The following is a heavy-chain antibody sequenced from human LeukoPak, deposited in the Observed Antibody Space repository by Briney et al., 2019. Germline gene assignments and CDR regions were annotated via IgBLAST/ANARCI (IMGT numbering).Heavy chain of an antibody. Sequence: SVKVSCKASGGTFSSYAISWVRQAPGQGLEWMGGIIPIFGTANYAQKFQGRVTITADKSTSTAYMELSSLRSEDTAVYYCARAPQGTTSSEWFDPWGQGTLVTVSS. D-gene: IGHD1/OR15-1a*01. V-gene: IGHV1-69*06. CDR1: GGTFSSYA. J-gene: IGHJ5*02. CDR2: IIPIFGTA. CDR3: ARAPQGTTSSEWFDP.